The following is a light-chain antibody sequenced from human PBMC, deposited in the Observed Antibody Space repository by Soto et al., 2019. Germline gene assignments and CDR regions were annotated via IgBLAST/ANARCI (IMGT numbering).Light chain of an antibody. CDR1: QSISSW. Sequence: NKLTQSPSSPTSSFGDRVTITCRASQSISSWLAWYQQKPGKAPKLLPYDASSLESGVPSRFSGSGSGTEFTLTISRLQPDDFATYDCQQYNSYSPTFGQGTKVDIK. J-gene: IGKJ1*01. CDR2: DAS. CDR3: QQYNSYSPT. V-gene: IGKV1-5*01.